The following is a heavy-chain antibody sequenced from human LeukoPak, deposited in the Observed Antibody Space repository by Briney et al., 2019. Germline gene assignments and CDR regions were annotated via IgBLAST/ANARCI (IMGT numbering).Heavy chain of an antibody. CDR1: GFTFSTYG. CDR2: IRYDGSNE. V-gene: IGHV3-30*02. D-gene: IGHD1-26*01. CDR3: AKESQLSYSGTFYIDY. Sequence: GGSLRLSCAASGFTFSTYGMNWVRQAPGKGLEWVAFIRYDGSNEYYADSVKGRFTIPRDSSKNTLYLQMNSLRAEDTAVYYCAKESQLSYSGTFYIDYWGQGTLVTVSS. J-gene: IGHJ4*02.